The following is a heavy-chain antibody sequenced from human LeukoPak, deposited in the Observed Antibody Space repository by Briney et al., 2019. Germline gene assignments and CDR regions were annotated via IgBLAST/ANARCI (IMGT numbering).Heavy chain of an antibody. V-gene: IGHV1-2*02. CDR3: ARGGPYGSGRSDY. CDR2: INPNSGGT. J-gene: IGHJ4*02. Sequence: ASVKVSCKASGYTFTSYDINWVRQAPGQGLEWMGWINPNSGGTNYAQKFQGRVTMTRDTSISTAYMELSRLRSDDTAVYYCARGGPYGSGRSDYWGQGTLVTVSS. CDR1: GYTFTSYD. D-gene: IGHD3-10*01.